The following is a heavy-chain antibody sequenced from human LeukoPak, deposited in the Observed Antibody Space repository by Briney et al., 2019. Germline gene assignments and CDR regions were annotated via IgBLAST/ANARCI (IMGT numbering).Heavy chain of an antibody. CDR3: ARARPGRITIFGVVIDGDY. J-gene: IGHJ4*02. CDR1: GYTFTSYA. V-gene: IGHV1-3*01. Sequence: ASVKVSCKASGYTFTSYAMHWVRQAPGQRLEWMGWINAGNGNTEYSQKFQGRVTITRDTSASTAYMELSSLRSEDTAVYYCARARPGRITIFGVVIDGDYWGQGTLVTVSS. CDR2: INAGNGNT. D-gene: IGHD3-3*01.